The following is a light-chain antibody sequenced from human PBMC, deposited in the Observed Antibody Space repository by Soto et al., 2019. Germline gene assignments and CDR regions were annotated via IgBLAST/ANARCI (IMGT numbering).Light chain of an antibody. CDR1: QSVSSY. CDR3: QQRSNWPPALT. Sequence: EIVLTQSPATLSLSPGERATLSCRPSQSVSSYLAWYQQKPGQAPRLLIYDASNRATGIPARFSGSGSGTAFTLTISRLEPEDFAVYYCQQRSNWPPALTFGGGPTVDI. CDR2: DAS. J-gene: IGKJ4*01. V-gene: IGKV3-11*01.